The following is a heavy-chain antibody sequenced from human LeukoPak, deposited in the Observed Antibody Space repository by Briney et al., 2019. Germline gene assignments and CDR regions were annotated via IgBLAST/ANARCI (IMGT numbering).Heavy chain of an antibody. CDR2: IYYSGST. J-gene: IGHJ6*02. Sequence: PSETLSLTCTVSGGSISSYYWSWVRQPPGQGLEWIGYIYYSGSTNYNPSLKSRVTISVDTSKNQFSLKLSSVTAADTAVYYCARRLVVAKYYYGMDVWGQGTTVTVSS. V-gene: IGHV4-59*08. D-gene: IGHD2-15*01. CDR1: GGSISSYY. CDR3: ARRLVVAKYYYGMDV.